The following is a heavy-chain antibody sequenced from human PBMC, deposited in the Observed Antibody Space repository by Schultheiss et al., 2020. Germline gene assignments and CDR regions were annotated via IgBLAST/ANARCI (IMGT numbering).Heavy chain of an antibody. CDR2: IYYSGST. D-gene: IGHD3-10*01. CDR1: GGSISSYY. J-gene: IGHJ4*02. CDR3: ARRTPILLWFGGGDVYFDY. V-gene: IGHV4-39*01. Sequence: SETLSLTCTVSGGSISSYYWGWIRQPPGKGLEWIGSIYYSGSTYYNPSLKSRVTISVDTSKNQFSLKLSSVTAADTAVYYCARRTPILLWFGGGDVYFDYWGQGTLVTVSS.